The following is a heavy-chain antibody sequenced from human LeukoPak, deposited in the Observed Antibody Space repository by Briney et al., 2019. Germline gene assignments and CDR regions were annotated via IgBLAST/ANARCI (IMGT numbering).Heavy chain of an antibody. D-gene: IGHD2-2*02. CDR3: ARDREYCSTTTCYISWAFDF. J-gene: IGHJ4*02. Sequence: PGGSLRLSCAASGFTFSNYAMHWVRQAPGKGLEWVAVISYAGSNKYYADSVKGRFTISRDNSKTTLYLQMTSLRAEDTAVYYCARDREYCSTTTCYISWAFDFWGQGTLVTVSS. CDR1: GFTFSNYA. V-gene: IGHV3-30-3*01. CDR2: ISYAGSNK.